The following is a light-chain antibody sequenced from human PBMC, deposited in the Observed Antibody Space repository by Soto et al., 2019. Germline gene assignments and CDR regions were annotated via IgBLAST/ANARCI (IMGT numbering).Light chain of an antibody. V-gene: IGKV3-11*01. CDR1: STVDSIY. Sequence: ETVLTQSPGTLSLSPGERASLSCRASSTVDSIYLAWYQQKPGQAPRLLIYGATNRATGIPARFSGSGSGTDFTLTISSLEPEDFAVYYCQQRSNWPSWTFGQGTKVDIK. J-gene: IGKJ1*01. CDR2: GAT. CDR3: QQRSNWPSWT.